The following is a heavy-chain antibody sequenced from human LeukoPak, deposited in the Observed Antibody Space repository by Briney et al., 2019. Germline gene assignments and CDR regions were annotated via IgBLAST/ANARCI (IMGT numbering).Heavy chain of an antibody. Sequence: GGSLRLSCAASGFTFSDYYMSWIRQAPGKGLEWVSYISSSGSTIYYADSVKGRFTISRDNAKNSLYLQMNSLRAEDTAVYYCARIRRGEQQLVGAVIYWGQGTLVTVSS. D-gene: IGHD6-13*01. V-gene: IGHV3-11*01. CDR2: ISSSGSTI. CDR1: GFTFSDYY. CDR3: ARIRRGEQQLVGAVIY. J-gene: IGHJ4*02.